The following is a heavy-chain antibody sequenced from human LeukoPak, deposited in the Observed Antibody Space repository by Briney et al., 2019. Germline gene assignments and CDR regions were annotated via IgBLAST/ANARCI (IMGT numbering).Heavy chain of an antibody. CDR2: IYCGDSDT. Sequence: GESLKISCQGFGFSFSRYWIGWVRQMPGRGLEWMGIIYCGDSDTRYSPSFQGQVTISADKSISTAYLQWSSLKASDTAMYYCARPYYYDSSGPQAPDYWGQGTLVTVSS. CDR1: GFSFSRYW. CDR3: ARPYYYDSSGPQAPDY. V-gene: IGHV5-51*01. J-gene: IGHJ4*02. D-gene: IGHD3-22*01.